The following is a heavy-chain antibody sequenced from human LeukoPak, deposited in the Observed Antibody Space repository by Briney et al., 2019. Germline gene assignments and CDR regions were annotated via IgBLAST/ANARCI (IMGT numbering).Heavy chain of an antibody. CDR3: AREGGYDRRSMDV. D-gene: IGHD5-12*01. V-gene: IGHV1-69*13. J-gene: IGHJ6*02. Sequence: EASVKVSCKASGGTFSSCAISWVRQAPGQGLEWMGGIIPIFGTANYAQKFQGRVTITADESTSTAYMELSSLRSEDTAVYYCAREGGYDRRSMDVWGQGTTVTVSS. CDR2: IIPIFGTA. CDR1: GGTFSSCA.